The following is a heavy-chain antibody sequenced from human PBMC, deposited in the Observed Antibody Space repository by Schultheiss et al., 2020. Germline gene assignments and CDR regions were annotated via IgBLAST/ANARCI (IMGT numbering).Heavy chain of an antibody. J-gene: IGHJ4*02. V-gene: IGHV1-69*13. CDR2: IIPIFGTA. CDR3: ARVQGNYSGGSCYEYYFDY. Sequence: SVKVSCKASGGTFSSYAISWVRQAPGQGLEWMGGIIPIFGTANYAQKFQGRVTITADESTSTAYMELSSLRSEDTAVYYCARVQGNYSGGSCYEYYFDYWGQGTLVSVS. CDR1: GGTFSSYA. D-gene: IGHD2-15*01.